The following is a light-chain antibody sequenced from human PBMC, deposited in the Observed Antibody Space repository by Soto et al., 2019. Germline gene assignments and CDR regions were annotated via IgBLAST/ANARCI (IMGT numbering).Light chain of an antibody. J-gene: IGLJ2*01. CDR2: EVS. V-gene: IGLV2-14*01. CDR1: SSDIGTYNY. CDR3: TSYTSSDTVI. Sequence: QSALTQPVSVSGSPGQSITISCTGTSSDIGTYNYVSWYQQHPGKAPKLMIYEVSNRPSGIFSRFSGSKSGNTASLTISGLQAEDEAEYYCTSYTSSDTVIFGGGTKLTVL.